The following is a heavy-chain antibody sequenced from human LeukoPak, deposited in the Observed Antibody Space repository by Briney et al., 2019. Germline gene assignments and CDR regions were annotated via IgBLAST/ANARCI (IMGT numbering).Heavy chain of an antibody. CDR1: GFSFSTYT. D-gene: IGHD3-10*01. J-gene: IGHJ4*02. CDR2: INRSGTYV. CDR3: ARSDGSGSYYDFHFDY. Sequence: GGSLRLSCAASGFSFSTYTMNWVRQAPGKGLEWVSSINRSGTYVYYADSVKGRLTISRDNAKKSVSLQMNSLRVEDTAVYYCARSDGSGSYYDFHFDYWGQGTLVTVSS. V-gene: IGHV3-21*01.